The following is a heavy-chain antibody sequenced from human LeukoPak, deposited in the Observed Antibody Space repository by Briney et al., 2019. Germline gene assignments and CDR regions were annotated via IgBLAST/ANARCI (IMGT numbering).Heavy chain of an antibody. CDR2: ISDNGGST. CDR3: VKDNEAGGSPFDR. D-gene: IGHD1-1*01. CDR1: GFTFSSYE. Sequence: PGGSLRLSCAASGFTFSSYEMDWVRQAPGKGLEYVSRISDNGGSTYYADSVKGRFTISRDNSKNTLYLQMSSLRAVDTAVYYCVKDNEAGGSPFDRWGQGTLVTVSS. V-gene: IGHV3-64D*06. J-gene: IGHJ4*02.